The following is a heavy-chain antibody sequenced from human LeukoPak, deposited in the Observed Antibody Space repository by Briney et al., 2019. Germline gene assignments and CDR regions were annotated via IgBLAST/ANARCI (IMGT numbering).Heavy chain of an antibody. CDR2: ISAYNGNT. J-gene: IGHJ4*02. D-gene: IGHD6-13*01. CDR1: GYTFTSYD. CDR3: ARGLRYSSSWYYFDY. V-gene: IGHV1-18*04. Sequence: ASVKVSYRASGYTFTSYDISWVRQAPGQGLEWMGWISAYNGNTNYAQKLQGRVTMTTDTSTSTAYMELRSLRSDDTAVYYCARGLRYSSSWYYFDYWGQGTLVTVSS.